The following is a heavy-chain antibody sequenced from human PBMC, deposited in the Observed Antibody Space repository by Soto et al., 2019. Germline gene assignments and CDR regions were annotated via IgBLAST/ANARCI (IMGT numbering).Heavy chain of an antibody. D-gene: IGHD6-13*01. V-gene: IGHV3-48*01. J-gene: IGHJ4*02. CDR3: AKAERPFEAMTLVGGYFDY. Sequence: PGGSLRLSCAASGFTFSSYNMNWVRQAPGKGLEWVSYIDTSSSTIYYADSVKDRFTISRDNAKNSLYLQMNSLRAEDTAVYYCAKAERPFEAMTLVGGYFDYWGQGTLVTVSS. CDR1: GFTFSSYN. CDR2: IDTSSSTI.